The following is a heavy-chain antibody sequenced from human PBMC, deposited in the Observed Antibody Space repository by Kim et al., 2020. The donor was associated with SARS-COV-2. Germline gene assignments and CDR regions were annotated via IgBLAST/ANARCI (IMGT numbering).Heavy chain of an antibody. J-gene: IGHJ4*02. CDR2: K. Sequence: KYYADSVKGRFTISRDNPKNTLYLQMNSLRAEDTAVYYCARADPDYGFDYWGQGTLVTVSS. D-gene: IGHD4-17*01. V-gene: IGHV3-33*01. CDR3: ARADPDYGFDY.